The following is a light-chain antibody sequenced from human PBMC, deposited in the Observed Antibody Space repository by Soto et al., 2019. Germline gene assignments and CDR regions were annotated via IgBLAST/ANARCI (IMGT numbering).Light chain of an antibody. CDR2: GAS. CDR3: QQYGSSPPYT. CDR1: QSVSSSY. V-gene: IGKV3-20*01. J-gene: IGKJ2*01. Sequence: EIVLTQSPGTLSLSPGERATRSCRASQSVSSSYLAWYQQKPGQAPRLLIYGASSRATGIPDRFSGSGSGTDFTLIISRPEPEDFAVYYCQQYGSSPPYTFGQGTKLEIQ.